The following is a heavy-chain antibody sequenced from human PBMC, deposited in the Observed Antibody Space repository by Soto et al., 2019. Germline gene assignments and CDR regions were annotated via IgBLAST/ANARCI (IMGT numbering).Heavy chain of an antibody. J-gene: IGHJ4*02. CDR2: ISSSSSSI. V-gene: IGHV3-21*05. CDR3: ARDQEGGAVAIDY. D-gene: IGHD6-19*01. Sequence: PGGSLRLSCAASRFTFSSYSMNWVRQAPGKGLEWVSYISSSSSSIYYADSVKGRFTISRDNAKNSLYLQMNSLRAEDTAVYYCARDQEGGAVAIDYWGQGTLVTVSS. CDR1: RFTFSSYS.